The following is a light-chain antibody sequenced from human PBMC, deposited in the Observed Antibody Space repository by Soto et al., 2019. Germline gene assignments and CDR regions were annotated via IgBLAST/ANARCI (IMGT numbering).Light chain of an antibody. V-gene: IGKV3-15*01. CDR1: QSVSSN. CDR3: QQYHNWPLT. J-gene: IGKJ4*01. CDR2: DAS. Sequence: EIVMTQSPAPLSVSPGERATLSCRASQSVSSNLAWYQQKPGQAPRLLIYDASTRATGIPARFSGSGSGTEFTLTISSLQSEDFAVYYCQQYHNWPLTFGGGTKVEIK.